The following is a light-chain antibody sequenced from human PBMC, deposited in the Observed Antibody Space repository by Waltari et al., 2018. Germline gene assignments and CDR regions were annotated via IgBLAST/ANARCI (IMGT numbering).Light chain of an antibody. J-gene: IGKJ1*01. CDR3: QKYGTRPAT. CDR2: DAS. Sequence: EIVLTQSPASLSLSPGDRATLSCRASKSVGRTLAWYQQRPGQAPRPLIYDASSRATGIPDRFSGSGSGTDFSLTISRLEPEDFAVYYCQKYGTRPATFGQGTKVEVK. CDR1: KSVGRT. V-gene: IGKV3-20*01.